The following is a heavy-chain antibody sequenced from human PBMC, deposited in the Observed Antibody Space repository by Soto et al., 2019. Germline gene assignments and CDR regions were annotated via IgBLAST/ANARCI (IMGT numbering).Heavy chain of an antibody. J-gene: IGHJ6*03. CDR1: GYTFTSYD. D-gene: IGHD4-17*01. CDR3: ARGPESEDDYGDYDYYYMDV. CDR2: MNPNSGNT. V-gene: IGHV1-8*01. Sequence: QVQLVQSGAEVKKPGASVKVSCKASGYTFTSYDINWVRQATGQGLEWMGWMNPNSGNTGYAQKFQGRVTMTRNTSISTAYMELSSLRSEDTAVYYCARGPESEDDYGDYDYYYMDVWGKGTTVTVSS.